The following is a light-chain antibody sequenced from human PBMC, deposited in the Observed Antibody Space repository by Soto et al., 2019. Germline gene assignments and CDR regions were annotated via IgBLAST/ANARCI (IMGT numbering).Light chain of an antibody. J-gene: IGKJ1*01. CDR1: QGISSY. CDR3: QQLNSYPRT. V-gene: IGKV1-9*01. CDR2: AAS. Sequence: DIQLTQSPSFLSASVGDRVTITCRASQGISSYLAWYQQKPGKAPKLLIYAASTLQSGVPSRFSGSGSGTEFPLTISSLPPEDFATYYCQQLNSYPRTFGQGTNVEIK.